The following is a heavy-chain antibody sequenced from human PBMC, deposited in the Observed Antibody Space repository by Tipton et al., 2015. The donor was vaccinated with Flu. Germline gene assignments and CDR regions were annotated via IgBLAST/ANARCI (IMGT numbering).Heavy chain of an antibody. D-gene: IGHD3-22*01. J-gene: IGHJ4*02. Sequence: TLSLTCAASGFTFSSYSMNWVRQAPGKGLEWVSSISGTNSYMYYADSVKGRFTISRDNAKNSLYLQMNSLRAEDTAVYYCARALSSGYNSFDYWGQGTLVTVSS. CDR3: ARALSSGYNSFDY. V-gene: IGHV3-21*01. CDR1: GFTFSSYS. CDR2: ISGTNSYM.